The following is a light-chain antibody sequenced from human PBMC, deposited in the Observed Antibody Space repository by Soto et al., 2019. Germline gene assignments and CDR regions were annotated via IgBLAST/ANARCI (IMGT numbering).Light chain of an antibody. CDR1: QSLLHSNGYKY. V-gene: IGKV2-28*01. Sequence: DIVLTQSPLSLTVTPGEPATISCTSSQSLLHSNGYKYLDWFQQKPGQTPRLLILAASHRAAGVAARFRGSGSGTDFTLTISSLEPEDFAVYYCQERSGWPRGTFGGGTKVDIK. J-gene: IGKJ4*01. CDR3: QERSGWPRGT. CDR2: AAS.